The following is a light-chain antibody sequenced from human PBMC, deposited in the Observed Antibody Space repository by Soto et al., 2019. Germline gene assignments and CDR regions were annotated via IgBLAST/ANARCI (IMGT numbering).Light chain of an antibody. CDR3: QQYGNSLT. CDR1: QSVSSSY. CDR2: GAS. J-gene: IGKJ4*01. Sequence: EIVLTQSPGTLSLSQGERATLSCRASQSVSSSYLAWYQQKPGQAPRLLIYGASSRATGIPDRFSGSGSGTDFTLTISRLEPEDFAVYYCQQYGNSLTFGGGTKVEIK. V-gene: IGKV3-20*01.